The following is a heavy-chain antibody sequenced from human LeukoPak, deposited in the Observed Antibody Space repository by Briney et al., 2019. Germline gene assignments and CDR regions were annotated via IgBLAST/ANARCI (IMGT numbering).Heavy chain of an antibody. CDR3: TTESAGA. CDR1: GFTFSEAW. CDR2: IKTKTDGGTT. Sequence: GGSLRLSCEVSGFTFSEAWVTWVRQAPGKGPEWVGLIKTKTDGGTTDYAAPVKGRFTISRDDSKNTLYLQMNSLKTEDTAVYYCTTESAGAWGQGTLVTVSS. D-gene: IGHD3-10*01. J-gene: IGHJ5*02. V-gene: IGHV3-15*01.